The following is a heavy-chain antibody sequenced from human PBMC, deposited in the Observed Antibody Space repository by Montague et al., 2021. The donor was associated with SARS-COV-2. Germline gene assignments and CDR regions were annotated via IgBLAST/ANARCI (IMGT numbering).Heavy chain of an antibody. D-gene: IGHD6-19*01. CDR2: INYMGAT. Sequence: SETLSLTCTVSGGSISSSSYYWGWIRQPPGKGLEWIGGINYMGATYSNPPLKIRVPISVDTSKNQFSLKLSPVTAADTAVYYCARHSRQWLETVPNWFDPWGQGTLVTVSS. CDR3: ARHSRQWLETVPNWFDP. J-gene: IGHJ5*02. V-gene: IGHV4-39*01. CDR1: GGSISSSSYY.